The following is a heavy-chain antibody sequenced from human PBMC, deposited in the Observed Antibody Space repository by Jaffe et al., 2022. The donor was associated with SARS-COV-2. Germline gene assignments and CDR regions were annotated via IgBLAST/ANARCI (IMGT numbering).Heavy chain of an antibody. V-gene: IGHV3-30*18. D-gene: IGHD3-3*01. CDR1: GFTFSSYG. CDR2: ISYDGSNK. J-gene: IGHJ6*02. CDR3: AKAESGYYGSGGIDYYYYYGMDV. Sequence: QVQLVESGGGVVQPGRSLRLSCAASGFTFSSYGMHWVRQAPGKGLEWVAVISYDGSNKYYADSVKGRFTISRDNSKNTLYLQMNSLRAEDTAVYYCAKAESGYYGSGGIDYYYYYGMDVWGQGTTVTVSS.